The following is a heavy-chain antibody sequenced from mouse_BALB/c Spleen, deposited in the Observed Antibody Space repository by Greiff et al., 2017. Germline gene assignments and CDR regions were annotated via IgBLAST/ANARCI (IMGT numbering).Heavy chain of an antibody. D-gene: IGHD1-1*01. J-gene: IGHJ1*01. CDR3: ARHEAYYGSSYVWYFDV. CDR1: GFTFSSYG. Sequence: EVQRVESGGDLVKPGGSLKLSCAASGFTFSSYGMSWVRQTPDKRLEWVATISSGGSYTYYPDSVKGRFTISRDNAKNTLYLQMSSLKSEDTAMYYCARHEAYYGSSYVWYFDVWGAGTTVTVSS. V-gene: IGHV5-6*01. CDR2: ISSGGSYT.